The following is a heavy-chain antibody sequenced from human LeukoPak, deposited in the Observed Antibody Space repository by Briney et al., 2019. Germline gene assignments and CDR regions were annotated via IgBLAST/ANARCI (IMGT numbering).Heavy chain of an antibody. CDR1: GFTFSNHW. J-gene: IGHJ3*02. V-gene: IGHV3-74*01. Sequence: GGSLRLSCAASGFTFSNHWMHWVRQVPGKGLVWVSRIDGGGSSTSYADSVKGRFSISRDNAKTTLYLQMNSLRAEDTAVYHCARWDAYCNGGNCYFGGFAFDIWGQGTVVTVSS. CDR2: IDGGGSST. CDR3: ARWDAYCNGGNCYFGGFAFDI. D-gene: IGHD2-15*01.